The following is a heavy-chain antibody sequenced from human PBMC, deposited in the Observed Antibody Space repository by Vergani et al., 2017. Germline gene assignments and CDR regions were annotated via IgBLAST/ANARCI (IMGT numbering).Heavy chain of an antibody. V-gene: IGHV5-51*03. CDR3: ARMGTYWDHYYMVV. CDR1: GYIFSNYW. D-gene: IGHD2-21*01. Sequence: EVHLVQSGAEVKKPGESLKISCGGSGYIFSNYWIAWVRQMPGKGLEWMGIIYPGDSKTKYNPSFQGQVTVSADKSISTAYLQWNTLQAPDTAIYYCARMGTYWDHYYMVVWGKGTTVTVSS. CDR2: IYPGDSKT. J-gene: IGHJ6*03.